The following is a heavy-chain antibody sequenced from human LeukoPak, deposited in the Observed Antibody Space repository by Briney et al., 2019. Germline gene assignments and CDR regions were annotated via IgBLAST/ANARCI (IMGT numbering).Heavy chain of an antibody. CDR3: AKTDRGSGLADYFHY. CDR1: GFTFSSYA. V-gene: IGHV3-23*01. J-gene: IGHJ4*02. Sequence: TGGSLRLSCAASGFTFSSYAMSWVRQAPGKGLEWVSAISGAGGSTYYADSVKGRFAISRDNSKNTLYLQMNSLRAEDTAVYYCAKTDRGSGLADYFHYWGQGTLVTVSS. CDR2: ISGAGGST. D-gene: IGHD3-10*01.